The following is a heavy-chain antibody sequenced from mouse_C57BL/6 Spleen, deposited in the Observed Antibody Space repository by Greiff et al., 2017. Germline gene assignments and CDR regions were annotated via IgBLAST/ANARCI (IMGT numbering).Heavy chain of an antibody. CDR1: GYTFTDYY. V-gene: IGHV1-76*01. CDR3: AREAYDSYCDY. D-gene: IGHD2-4*01. Sequence: QVQLKQSGAELVRPGASVKLSCKASGYTFTDYYINWVKQRPGQGLEWIARIYPGSGNTYYNEKFKGKATLTAEKSSSTAYMQLSSLTSEDSAVYFCAREAYDSYCDYWGQGTTLTVSS. J-gene: IGHJ2*01. CDR2: IYPGSGNT.